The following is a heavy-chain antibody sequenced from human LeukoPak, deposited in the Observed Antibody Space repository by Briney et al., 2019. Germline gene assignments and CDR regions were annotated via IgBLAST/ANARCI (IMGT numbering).Heavy chain of an antibody. J-gene: IGHJ4*02. CDR1: GGSITSSSSY. CDR3: GTFDDYGDYDRGDYFDH. V-gene: IGHV4-39*02. CDR2: IYYSGLT. Sequence: SETLSLTCTVSGGSITSSSSYWGWVRQPPGKGPEWIGSIYYSGLTYDNPSLKSRVSISVDPAKKHFSLKVTSVTAADTAVYASGTFDDYGDYDRGDYFDHWGQGTLVTVSS. D-gene: IGHD4-17*01.